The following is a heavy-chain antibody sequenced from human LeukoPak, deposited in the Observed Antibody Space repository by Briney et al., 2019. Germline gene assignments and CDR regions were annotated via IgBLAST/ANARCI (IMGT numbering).Heavy chain of an antibody. Sequence: ASVKVSCKVSGYTLTELSMHWVRQAPGQGLEWMGIINPSGGSTSYAQKFQGRVTMTRDTSTSTVYMELSSLRSEDTAVYYCARTYYDILTGPGRQFDYWGQGTLVTVSS. CDR1: GYTLTELS. D-gene: IGHD3-9*01. CDR3: ARTYYDILTGPGRQFDY. CDR2: INPSGGST. V-gene: IGHV1-46*01. J-gene: IGHJ4*02.